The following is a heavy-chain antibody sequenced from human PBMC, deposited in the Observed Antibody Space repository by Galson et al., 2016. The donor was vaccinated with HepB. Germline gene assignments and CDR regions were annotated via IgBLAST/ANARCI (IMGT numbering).Heavy chain of an antibody. J-gene: IGHJ3*02. CDR2: IIPIFGPG. D-gene: IGHD1-14*01. CDR3: ARGITGDLVPRKDAFDI. CDR1: GDTFRSHT. V-gene: IGHV1-69*13. Sequence: SVKVSCKASGDTFRSHTIIWVRQAPGQGLEWMGGIIPIFGPGDYAQKFQDRVAITADESTRTVYMELSSRRSDDTAVYYCARGITGDLVPRKDAFDIWGQGTMVTVSS.